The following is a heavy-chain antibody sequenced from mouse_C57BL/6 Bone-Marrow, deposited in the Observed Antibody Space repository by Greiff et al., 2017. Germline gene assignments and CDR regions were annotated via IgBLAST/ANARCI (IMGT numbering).Heavy chain of an antibody. CDR2: ISDGGSYT. CDR3: AREGRFYYGSYRFAY. D-gene: IGHD2-1*01. CDR1: GFTFSSYA. Sequence: DVQLQESGEGLVKPGGSLKLSCAASGFTFSSYAMSWVRQTPEKRLEWVATISDGGSYTYYPDNVKGRFTISRDNAKSNLYLQMSHLKSEDTAMSYCAREGRFYYGSYRFAYWGQGTLVTVSA. J-gene: IGHJ3*01. V-gene: IGHV5-4*01.